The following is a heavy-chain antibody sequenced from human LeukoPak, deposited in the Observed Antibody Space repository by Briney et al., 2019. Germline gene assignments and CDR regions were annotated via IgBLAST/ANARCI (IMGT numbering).Heavy chain of an antibody. D-gene: IGHD1-1*01. CDR1: GYTFTSYG. CDR2: ISTYNGNA. CDR3: ARVYPHNWNDAGDYFDY. V-gene: IGHV1-18*04. J-gene: IGHJ4*02. Sequence: ASVKVSCKASGYTFTSYGISWVRQAPGHGLEWMGWISTYNGNAVYAHKLQGRVTMTTYTSTSTAYMELSSLRSEDTAVYYCARVYPHNWNDAGDYFDYWGQGTLVTVSS.